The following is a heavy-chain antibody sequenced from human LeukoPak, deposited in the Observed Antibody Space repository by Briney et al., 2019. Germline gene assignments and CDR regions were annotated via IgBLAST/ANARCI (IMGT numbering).Heavy chain of an antibody. CDR2: IYYSGST. D-gene: IGHD3-22*01. CDR3: ARDRHYYDSSGYDWNWFDP. V-gene: IGHV4-59*01. CDR1: GGSISSYY. Sequence: SETLSLTCTVSGGSISSYYWSWIRQPPGKGLEWIGYIYYSGSTNYNPSLKSRVTISVDTSKNQFSLKLSSVTAADTAEYYCARDRHYYDSSGYDWNWFDPWGQGTLVTVSS. J-gene: IGHJ5*02.